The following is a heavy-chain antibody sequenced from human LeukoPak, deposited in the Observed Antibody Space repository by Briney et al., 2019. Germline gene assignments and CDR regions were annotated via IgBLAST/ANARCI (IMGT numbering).Heavy chain of an antibody. D-gene: IGHD4-23*01. J-gene: IGHJ5*02. Sequence: SETLSLTCTVSGGSIKNGDYYWSWIRQPPGKGLEWIGYIYYSGLTYYNPSLESRVTLSVDTSKNKFSLKVNSVTAADTAVYYCARFAQSMTTVVRDWFDPWGQGTLVTVSS. V-gene: IGHV4-30-4*01. CDR2: IYYSGLT. CDR3: ARFAQSMTTVVRDWFDP. CDR1: GGSIKNGDYY.